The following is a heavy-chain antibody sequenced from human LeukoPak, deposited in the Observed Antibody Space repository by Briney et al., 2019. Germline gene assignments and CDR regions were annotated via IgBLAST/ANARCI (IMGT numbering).Heavy chain of an antibody. D-gene: IGHD4-17*01. CDR2: ISGSGGST. J-gene: IGHJ5*02. Sequence: GGSLRLSCAASGFTFSSYAMSWVRQAPGTGLEWVSAISGSGGSTYYADSVKGRFTISRDNSKNTLYLQMNSLRAEDTAVYYCGLAPPIYDYGHYRWGQGTLVTVSS. V-gene: IGHV3-23*01. CDR1: GFTFSSYA. CDR3: GLAPPIYDYGHYR.